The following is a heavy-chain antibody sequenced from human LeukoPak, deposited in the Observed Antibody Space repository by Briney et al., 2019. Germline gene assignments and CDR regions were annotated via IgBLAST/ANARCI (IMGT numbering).Heavy chain of an antibody. V-gene: IGHV4-4*07. CDR3: AREEITMVRGVKTYYYYYGMDV. CDR2: IYTSGGT. D-gene: IGHD3-10*01. Sequence: SETLSLTCTVSGGSISSYYWSWIRQPAGKGLEWIGRIYTSGGTNYNPSLKSRVTMSVDTSKNQFSLKLSSVTAADTAVYYCAREEITMVRGVKTYYYYYGMDVWGQGTTVTVSS. J-gene: IGHJ6*02. CDR1: GGSISSYY.